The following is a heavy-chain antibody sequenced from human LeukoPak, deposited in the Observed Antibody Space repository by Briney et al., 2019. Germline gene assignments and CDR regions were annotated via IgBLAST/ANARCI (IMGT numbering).Heavy chain of an antibody. Sequence: GGSLRLSCAASGFTFSSYSMNWVRQAPGKGLEWVSSISSSSSYIYYADSVKGRFTISRDNAKNSLFLPMNSLRADDTAVYYCARDGRYCSSPSCYFDYWGQGTLVTVSS. J-gene: IGHJ4*02. D-gene: IGHD2-2*01. CDR3: ARDGRYCSSPSCYFDY. V-gene: IGHV3-21*01. CDR2: ISSSSSYI. CDR1: GFTFSSYS.